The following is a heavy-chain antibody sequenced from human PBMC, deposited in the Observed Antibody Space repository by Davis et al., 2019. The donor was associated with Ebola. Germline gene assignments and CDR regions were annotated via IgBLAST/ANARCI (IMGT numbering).Heavy chain of an antibody. D-gene: IGHD4-23*01. V-gene: IGHV3-23*01. CDR1: GFTFSSYA. J-gene: IGHJ6*04. CDR2: ISGSGGST. Sequence: PGGSLRLSCAASGFTFSSYAMSWVRQAPGKGLEWVSAISGSGGSTYCADSVNSRFTISRDNAKNSLYLQMNSLRDEDTAVYYCARDNKMYGGNSELEEGTYYGMNVWGKGTTVTVSS. CDR3: ARDNKMYGGNSELEEGTYYGMNV.